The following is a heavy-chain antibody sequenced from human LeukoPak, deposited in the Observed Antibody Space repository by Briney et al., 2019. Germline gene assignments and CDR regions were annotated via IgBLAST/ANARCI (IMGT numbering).Heavy chain of an antibody. CDR2: IRHDGSNE. Sequence: GGSLRLSCAASGFTFSSYGMSWVRQAPGKGLEWVALIRHDGSNEYYADSVKGRFTTSRDNSKSTVYLQMNRLRVEDTAIYYCARDWGRGTSGSGWYNWFDPWGQGTLVTVSS. V-gene: IGHV3-30*02. CDR1: GFTFSSYG. CDR3: ARDWGRGTSGSGWYNWFDP. J-gene: IGHJ5*02. D-gene: IGHD6-19*01.